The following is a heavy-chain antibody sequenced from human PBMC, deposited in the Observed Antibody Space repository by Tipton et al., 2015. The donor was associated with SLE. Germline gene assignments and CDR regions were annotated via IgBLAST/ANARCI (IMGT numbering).Heavy chain of an antibody. V-gene: IGHV3-21*01. CDR2: ISSSSSYI. CDR3: ARDPGGSSSWYGYYYYMDV. J-gene: IGHJ6*03. Sequence: SLRLSCAASGFTFSSYSMKWVRQAPGKGLEWVSSISSSSSYIYYAGSVKGRFTISRDNAKNSLYLQMNSLRAEDTAVYYCARDPGGSSSWYGYYYYMDVWGKGTPVTVPS. CDR1: GFTFSSYS. D-gene: IGHD6-13*01.